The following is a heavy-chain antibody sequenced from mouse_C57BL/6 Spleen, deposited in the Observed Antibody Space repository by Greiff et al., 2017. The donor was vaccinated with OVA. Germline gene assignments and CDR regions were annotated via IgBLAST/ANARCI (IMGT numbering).Heavy chain of an antibody. J-gene: IGHJ1*03. CDR1: GYTFTDYE. V-gene: IGHV1-15*01. Sequence: VKVVESGAELVRPGASVTLSCKASGYTFTDYEMHWVKQTPVHGLEWIGAIDPETGGTAYNQKFKGKAILTADKSSSTAYMELRSLTSEDSAVYYCTRRGGYFDVWGTGTTVTVSS. CDR2: IDPETGGT. CDR3: TRRGGYFDV.